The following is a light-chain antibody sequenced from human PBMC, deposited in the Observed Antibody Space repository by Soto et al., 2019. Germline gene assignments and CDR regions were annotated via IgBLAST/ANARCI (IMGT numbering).Light chain of an antibody. J-gene: IGLJ3*02. CDR2: EVT. V-gene: IGLV2-14*01. CDR3: SSYTTAYTQV. Sequence: QSALTQPASVSGSPGQSITSSCTGTSSDVGLYDYVSWYQQHPGKVPKLIISEVTTRPLGVSDRFSGSKSCNTASLTISLVLAADEDHYYCSSYTTAYTQVFGGGTKLTVL. CDR1: SSDVGLYDY.